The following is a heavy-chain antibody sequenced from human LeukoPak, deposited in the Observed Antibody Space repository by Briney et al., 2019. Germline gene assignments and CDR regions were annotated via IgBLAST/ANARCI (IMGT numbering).Heavy chain of an antibody. Sequence: GGSLRLSCAASGFTFSSYALRWVRQAPGQGMEWVSTFSGSGHTTYYADSVKGRFTISRDNSKSTVYLQMSSLRVEDTAVYTCAKDWSPRWLVLRDDSEYFHHWGQGTLVTVSS. CDR1: GFTFSSYA. CDR3: AKDWSPRWLVLRDDSEYFHH. D-gene: IGHD6-19*01. V-gene: IGHV3-23*01. J-gene: IGHJ1*01. CDR2: FSGSGHTT.